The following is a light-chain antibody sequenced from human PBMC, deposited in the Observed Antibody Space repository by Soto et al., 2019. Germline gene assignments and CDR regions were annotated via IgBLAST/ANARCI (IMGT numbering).Light chain of an antibody. CDR2: DAS. V-gene: IGKV1-5*01. Sequence: DIQMTQSPSTLSASVGDRVTITCRASQSISNWLAWYQQKAGKVPKLLIYDASSLESGVPSRFSGSGSGTEFTLTISSLQPDDFATYYCQQYNSYRWTFGQGTKVDIK. CDR1: QSISNW. J-gene: IGKJ1*01. CDR3: QQYNSYRWT.